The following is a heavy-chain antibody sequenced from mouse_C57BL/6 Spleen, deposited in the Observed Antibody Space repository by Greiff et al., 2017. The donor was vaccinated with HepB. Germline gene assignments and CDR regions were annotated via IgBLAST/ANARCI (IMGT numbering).Heavy chain of an antibody. Sequence: VMLVESGPELVKPGASVKISCKASGYAFSSSWMNWVKQRPGKGLEWIGRIYPGDGDTNYNGKFKGKATLTADKSSSTAYMQLSSLTSEDSAVYFCARSSNWDVGDYWGQGTTLTVSS. D-gene: IGHD4-1*01. CDR1: GYAFSSSW. CDR3: ARSSNWDVGDY. V-gene: IGHV1-82*01. J-gene: IGHJ2*01. CDR2: IYPGDGDT.